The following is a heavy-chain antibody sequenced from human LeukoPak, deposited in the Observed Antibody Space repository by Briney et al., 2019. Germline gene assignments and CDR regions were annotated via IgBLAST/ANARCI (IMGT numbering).Heavy chain of an antibody. Sequence: PSETLSLTCAVSGGSLSSGGYSWSWIRQPPGKGLEWIGYIYHSGSTYYNPSLKSRVTISVDRSKNQFSLKLSSVTAADTAVYYCARVAMVRDHNWFDPWGQGTLVTVSS. J-gene: IGHJ5*02. D-gene: IGHD3-10*01. CDR3: ARVAMVRDHNWFDP. CDR1: GGSLSSGGYS. V-gene: IGHV4-30-2*01. CDR2: IYHSGST.